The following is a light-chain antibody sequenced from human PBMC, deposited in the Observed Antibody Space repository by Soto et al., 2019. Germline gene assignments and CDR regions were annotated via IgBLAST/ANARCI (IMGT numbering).Light chain of an antibody. CDR1: QGISSW. J-gene: IGKJ1*01. Sequence: DIQMTQSPSSVSASVGDRVTITCRASQGISSWLAWYQQKPGKAPKLLIYKASTLKSGVPSRFSGSGSGPDFTLTISSLQPEDFATYYCQQSYSGPPTFGQGTKVDIK. V-gene: IGKV1-12*01. CDR3: QQSYSGPPT. CDR2: KAS.